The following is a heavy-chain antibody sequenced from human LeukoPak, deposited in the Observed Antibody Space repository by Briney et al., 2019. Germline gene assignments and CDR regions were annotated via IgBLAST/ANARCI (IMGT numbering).Heavy chain of an antibody. Sequence: GGSLRLSCAASGFSFSTYTMNWVRQAPGKGLEWVSSITPSNTDINYADSVKGRFTISRDNARNSVHLQMTSLRTEDTAVYYCASRPGDFIDSSVYYNFWGQGTLVTVSS. CDR3: ASRPGDFIDSSVYYNF. V-gene: IGHV3-21*01. J-gene: IGHJ4*02. D-gene: IGHD3-22*01. CDR2: ITPSNTDI. CDR1: GFSFSTYT.